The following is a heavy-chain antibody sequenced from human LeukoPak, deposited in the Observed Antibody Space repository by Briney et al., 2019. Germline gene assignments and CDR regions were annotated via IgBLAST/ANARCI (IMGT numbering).Heavy chain of an antibody. CDR3: AKRGLVWEQGYFDY. V-gene: IGHV3-23*01. D-gene: IGHD1-26*01. J-gene: IGHJ4*02. CDR1: GFTFSGYA. CDR2: ISGSGGST. Sequence: GGSLRLSCAASGFTFSGYAMSWVRQAPGKGLEWVSAISGSGGSTYYADSVKGRFTISRDNSKNTLYLQMNSLRAEDTAVYYCAKRGLVWEQGYFDYWGQGTLVTVSS.